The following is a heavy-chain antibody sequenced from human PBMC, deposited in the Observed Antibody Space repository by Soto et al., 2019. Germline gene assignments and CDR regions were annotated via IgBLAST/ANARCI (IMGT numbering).Heavy chain of an antibody. CDR2: IYYSGST. Sequence: SETLSLTCTVSGGCISSTSYSWCWNRQPPGKGLEWIGNIYYSGSTNYNPSLKSRVTISVDTSKNQFSLKLSSVTAADTAVYYCARGPKWLRESDYYYYGMDVWGQGTTVTVSS. D-gene: IGHD5-12*01. CDR1: GGCISSTSYS. CDR3: ARGPKWLRESDYYYYGMDV. J-gene: IGHJ6*02. V-gene: IGHV4-39*01.